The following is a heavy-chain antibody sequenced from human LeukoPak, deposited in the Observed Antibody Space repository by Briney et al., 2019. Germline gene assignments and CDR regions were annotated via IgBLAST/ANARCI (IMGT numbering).Heavy chain of an antibody. CDR2: IIPIFGTA. Sequence: GASVKVSCKASGGTFSSYAISWVRQAPGQGLEWMGGIIPIFGTANYAQKFQGRVTITADKSTSTAYMELSSLRSEDTAVYYCARDSLPRSLIYYYYGVDVWGKGTTVTVSS. CDR3: ARDSLPRSLIYYYYGVDV. D-gene: IGHD3-16*02. CDR1: GGTFSSYA. V-gene: IGHV1-69*06. J-gene: IGHJ6*04.